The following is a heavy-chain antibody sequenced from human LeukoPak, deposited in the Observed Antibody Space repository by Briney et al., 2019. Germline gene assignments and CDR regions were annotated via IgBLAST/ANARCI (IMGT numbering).Heavy chain of an antibody. Sequence: GGSLRLSCAASGFTFSSNWMHWVRQAPGKGLVWVSRVNSDGSSTSYADSVKGRFTISRDNSKNTLYLQMNSLRAEDTAVYYCAKQTTDAFDIWGQGTMVTVSS. CDR3: AKQTTDAFDI. CDR2: VNSDGSST. J-gene: IGHJ3*02. CDR1: GFTFSSNW. V-gene: IGHV3-74*01. D-gene: IGHD4-11*01.